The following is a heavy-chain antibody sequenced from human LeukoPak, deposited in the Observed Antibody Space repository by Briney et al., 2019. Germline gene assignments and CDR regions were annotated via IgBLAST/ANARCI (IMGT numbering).Heavy chain of an antibody. V-gene: IGHV3-7*01. CDR1: GFTFSTNW. CDR3: AKLLGSATTYDY. Sequence: GGSLRLSREASGFTFSTNWMSWVRQAPGKGLEWVASINPDGSRKLYVDSVKGRFTISRDNTKNSLYLQMNSLGAEDTAMYYCAKLLGSATTYDYWGQGTRVTVSS. CDR2: INPDGSRK. D-gene: IGHD5-24*01. J-gene: IGHJ4*02.